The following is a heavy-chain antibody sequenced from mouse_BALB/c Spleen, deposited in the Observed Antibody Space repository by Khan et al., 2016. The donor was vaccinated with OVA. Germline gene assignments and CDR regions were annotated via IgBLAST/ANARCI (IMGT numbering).Heavy chain of an antibody. D-gene: IGHD1-3*01. CDR2: IIYTGYT. Sequence: EVQLQESGPSLVKPSQTLSLTCSVTGDSITSGYWNWIRKFPGNKLEYMGYIIYTGYTYYNPSLKSRISITRHTSKNQDYLHLNSVTDEDTANSYCATSTYIDAFDYWGQGTLVTVSA. CDR1: GDSITSGY. CDR3: ATSTYIDAFDY. V-gene: IGHV3-8*02. J-gene: IGHJ3*01.